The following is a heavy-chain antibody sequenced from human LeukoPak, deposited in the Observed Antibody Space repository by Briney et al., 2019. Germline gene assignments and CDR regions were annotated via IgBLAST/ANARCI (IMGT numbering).Heavy chain of an antibody. J-gene: IGHJ4*02. Sequence: SETLSLTCTVSGGSISSYYWSWIRQPPGKGLEWIGYIYYSGSTNYNPSLKSRVTISVDTSKNQFSLKLSSVTAADTAVYYCARGVRAALDRGVRYYDSSGYYRQFDYWGQGTLVTVSS. CDR3: ARGVRAALDRGVRYYDSSGYYRQFDY. CDR1: GGSISSYY. D-gene: IGHD3-22*01. V-gene: IGHV4-59*08. CDR2: IYYSGST.